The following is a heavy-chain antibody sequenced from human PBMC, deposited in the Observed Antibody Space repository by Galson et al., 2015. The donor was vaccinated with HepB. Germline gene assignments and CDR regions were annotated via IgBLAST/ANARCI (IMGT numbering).Heavy chain of an antibody. D-gene: IGHD1-26*01. CDR3: AKDLGWWEQLPGYFEY. CDR2: IWYDGSNK. CDR1: GFTFSSYG. V-gene: IGHV3-33*06. Sequence: SLRLSCAASGFTFSSYGMHWVRQAPGKGLEWVAVIWYDGSNKYYADSVKGRFTIFRDNSKNTLHLQMNSLRAEDTAVYYCAKDLGWWEQLPGYFEYWGQGTPVTVSS. J-gene: IGHJ4*02.